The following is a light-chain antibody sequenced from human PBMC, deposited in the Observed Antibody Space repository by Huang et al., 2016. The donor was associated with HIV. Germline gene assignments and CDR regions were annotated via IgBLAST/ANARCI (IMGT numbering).Light chain of an antibody. CDR2: GAS. V-gene: IGKV3-15*01. J-gene: IGKJ4*01. Sequence: EILMTQFPATLSLSPGDRATLSCRASHSVNSKLAWYQNKAGKAPRLLIYGASIRAAGVPARFSGSGSGTEITLTISSLQSEDFAVYYWQQYNNWPRLTFGGGTKVEIK. CDR3: QQYNNWPRLT. CDR1: HSVNSK.